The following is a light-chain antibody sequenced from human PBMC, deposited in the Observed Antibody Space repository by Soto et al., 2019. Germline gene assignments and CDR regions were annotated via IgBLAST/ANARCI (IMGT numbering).Light chain of an antibody. V-gene: IGLV1-44*01. CDR3: AAWDDSLSGYVV. J-gene: IGLJ2*01. CDR2: RNN. Sequence: QAVVTQPPSASGTPGQRVTISCSGINSNIGSNPVNWYQQLPGTAPKLLIYRNNQRPPGVPDRFSGSKSGTSASLAISGLQSEDEADYYCAAWDDSLSGYVVFGGGTKLTVL. CDR1: NSNIGSNP.